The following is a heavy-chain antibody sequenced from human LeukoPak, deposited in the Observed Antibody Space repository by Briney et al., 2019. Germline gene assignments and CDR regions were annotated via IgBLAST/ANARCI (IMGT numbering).Heavy chain of an antibody. V-gene: IGHV3-23*01. CDR3: AKYGYRSGISCFFDF. Sequence: GGSLRLSCEASGFTFSNYGMDWARQAPGKGLEWVSAISGSGPYTFYTDSVKGRFTISRDSSKNTLYLQMNSLRAEDTALYYCAKYGYRSGISCFFDFWGRGTQVTVSS. CDR1: GFTFSNYG. D-gene: IGHD2-2*03. J-gene: IGHJ4*02. CDR2: ISGSGPYT.